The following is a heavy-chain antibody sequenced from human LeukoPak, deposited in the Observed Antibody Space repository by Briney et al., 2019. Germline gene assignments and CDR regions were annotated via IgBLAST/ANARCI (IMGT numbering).Heavy chain of an antibody. CDR3: ARDPRPFGCSTTNCPRYFFGY. D-gene: IGHD2-2*01. CDR1: GFTFNSYS. J-gene: IGHJ4*02. Sequence: PGGSLRLSCAASGFTFNSYSMNWVRQAPGKGLEWVSSISSGSSYIYYADSVKGRFTISRDNAKNSPSLQMNSLRAEDTAVYYCARDPRPFGCSTTNCPRYFFGYWGQGTLVTVSS. CDR2: ISSGSSYI. V-gene: IGHV3-21*01.